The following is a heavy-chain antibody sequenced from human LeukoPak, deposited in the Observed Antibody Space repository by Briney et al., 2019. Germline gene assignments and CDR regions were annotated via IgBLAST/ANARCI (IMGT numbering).Heavy chain of an antibody. Sequence: PGGSLRLSCAASGFTFDDYAMHWVRQAPGKGLEWVSGINWNSGSIGYADSVKGRFTISRDNAKNSLYLQMNSLRTEDTALYYCAKDYVGAFDIWGQGTMVTVSS. D-gene: IGHD3-16*01. CDR3: AKDYVGAFDI. J-gene: IGHJ3*02. CDR2: INWNSGSI. V-gene: IGHV3-9*01. CDR1: GFTFDDYA.